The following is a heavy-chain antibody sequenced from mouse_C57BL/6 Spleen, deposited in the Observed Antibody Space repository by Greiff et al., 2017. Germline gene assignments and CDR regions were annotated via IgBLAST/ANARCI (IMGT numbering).Heavy chain of an antibody. Sequence: VKLVESGAELAKPGASVKLSCKASGYTFTSYWMHWVKQRPGQGLEWIGYINPSSGYTKYNQKFKDKATLTADKSSSTAYMQLSSRTYEDSAVYYCASQLLGYAMDYWGQGTSVTVSS. J-gene: IGHJ4*01. CDR2: INPSSGYT. CDR1: GYTFTSYW. V-gene: IGHV1-7*01. CDR3: ASQLLGYAMDY. D-gene: IGHD2-1*01.